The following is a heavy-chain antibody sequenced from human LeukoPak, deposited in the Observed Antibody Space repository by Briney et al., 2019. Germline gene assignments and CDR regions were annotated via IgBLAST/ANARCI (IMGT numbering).Heavy chain of an antibody. CDR2: INPNTCAT. D-gene: IGHD1-26*01. J-gene: IGHJ6*02. CDR1: GYTSINYY. V-gene: IGHV1-2*02. Sequence: AAVKVSCKASGYTSINYYIHWVRQAPGQGLEWMGCINPNTCATPYAQRFQGRVTVTRHTTILTAYMDLCGLTFDYRAVYYCAREFVGYHLDVWGQGTKVTVSS. CDR3: AREFVGYHLDV.